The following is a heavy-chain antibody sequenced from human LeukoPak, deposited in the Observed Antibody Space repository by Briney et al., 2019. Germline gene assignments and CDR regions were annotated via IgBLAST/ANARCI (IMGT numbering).Heavy chain of an antibody. CDR2: IYHSGST. Sequence: DPSETLSLTCTVSGYSISSGYYWGWIRQPPGKGLEWIGSIYHSGSTYYNPSLKSRVTISVDTSKNQFFLKLSSVTAADTAVYYCARSAGLLWFGEQYWGQGTLVTVSS. D-gene: IGHD3-10*01. CDR1: GYSISSGYY. J-gene: IGHJ4*02. CDR3: ARSAGLLWFGEQY. V-gene: IGHV4-38-2*02.